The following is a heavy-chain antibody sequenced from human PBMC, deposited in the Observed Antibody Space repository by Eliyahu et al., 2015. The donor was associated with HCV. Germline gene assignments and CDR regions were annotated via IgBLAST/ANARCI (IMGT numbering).Heavy chain of an antibody. CDR1: EASITDYNW. D-gene: IGHD2-15*01. V-gene: IGHV4-4*02. Sequence: QVHLQESGAGLVNPSGTVSLTCDVSEASITDYNWWNWVRQPPGKALEWIGEIFHTGLTNYNPSLNSRVTLSVDKFKNRLFLDVTSVTAADTAVYFCARGGGYYFDFWGQGVLVTVSS. CDR3: ARGGGYYFDF. J-gene: IGHJ4*02. CDR2: IFHTGLT.